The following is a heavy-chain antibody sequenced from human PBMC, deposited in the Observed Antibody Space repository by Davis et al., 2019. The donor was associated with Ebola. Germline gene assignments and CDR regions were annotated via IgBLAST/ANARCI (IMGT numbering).Heavy chain of an antibody. D-gene: IGHD3-9*01. CDR3: ANPTYYDILTGSGGFDY. CDR2: INPNSGGT. V-gene: IGHV1-2*04. CDR1: GYTFTSYY. Sequence: ASVKVSCKASGYTFTSYYMHWVRQAPGQGLEWMGWINPNSGGTNYAQKFQGWVTMTRDTSISTAYMELSSLRSEDTAVYYCANPTYYDILTGSGGFDYWGQGTLVTVSS. J-gene: IGHJ4*02.